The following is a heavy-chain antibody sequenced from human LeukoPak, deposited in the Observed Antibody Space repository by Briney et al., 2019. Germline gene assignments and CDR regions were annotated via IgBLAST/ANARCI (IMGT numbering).Heavy chain of an antibody. CDR3: ARVISQYQLLQFDY. CDR1: GYTFTGYY. Sequence: GASVKVSCKASGYTFTGYYMHWVRQAPGQGLEWMGWISAYNGNTNYAQKLQGRVTMTTDTSTSTAYMELRSLRSDDTAVYYCARVISQYQLLQFDYWGQGTLVTVSS. V-gene: IGHV1-18*04. J-gene: IGHJ4*02. D-gene: IGHD2-2*01. CDR2: ISAYNGNT.